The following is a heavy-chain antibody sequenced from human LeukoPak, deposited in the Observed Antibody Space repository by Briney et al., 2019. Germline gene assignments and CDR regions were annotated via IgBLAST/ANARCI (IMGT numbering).Heavy chain of an antibody. V-gene: IGHV4-61*02. CDR3: ARDLDFWSGYDVYYYGMDV. Sequence: PSETLSLTCTVSGGSLSSGSYYWSWVRQPAGRGLEWIGRIYTSGSTNYHPSLKSRVTISVDTSKNQFSLKLSSVPAADTPVYYCARDLDFWSGYDVYYYGMDVWGQGTTVTVSS. CDR1: GGSLSSGSYY. J-gene: IGHJ6*02. CDR2: IYTSGST. D-gene: IGHD3-3*01.